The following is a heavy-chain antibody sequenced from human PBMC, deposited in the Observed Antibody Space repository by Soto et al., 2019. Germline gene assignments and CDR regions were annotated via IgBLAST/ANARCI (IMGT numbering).Heavy chain of an antibody. J-gene: IGHJ4*02. CDR1: GASESFNGFY. V-gene: IGHV4-34*01. D-gene: IGHD6-13*01. CDR3: VLRSAYIVAAGLRN. Sequence: PSETLSLTCAVYGASESFNGFYWNWIRQPPGKGLEWIGEINHSGSTNYNPSLKSRVTISVDTSEHQFSLKLSSVTAADTAVYYCVLRSAYIVAAGLRNWGQGTRVTVSS. CDR2: INHSGST.